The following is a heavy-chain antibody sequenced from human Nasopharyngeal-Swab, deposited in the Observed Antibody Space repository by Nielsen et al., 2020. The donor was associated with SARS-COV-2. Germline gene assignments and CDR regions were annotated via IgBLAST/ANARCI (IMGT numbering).Heavy chain of an antibody. Sequence: ASVKVSCKASGYTFTGYYMHWVRQAPGQGLEWMGRISAYNGNTNYAQKLQGRVTMTTDTSTSTAYMELRSLRSDDTAVYYCARLSIFGYNWFDPRGQGTLVTVSS. D-gene: IGHD3-10*02. V-gene: IGHV1-18*04. CDR3: ARLSIFGYNWFDP. J-gene: IGHJ5*02. CDR1: GYTFTGYY. CDR2: ISAYNGNT.